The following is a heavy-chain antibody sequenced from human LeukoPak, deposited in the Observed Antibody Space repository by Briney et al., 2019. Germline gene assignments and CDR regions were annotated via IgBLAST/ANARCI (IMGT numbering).Heavy chain of an antibody. J-gene: IGHJ5*02. D-gene: IGHD3-22*01. V-gene: IGHV3-49*03. CDR2: IRSKAYGGTT. CDR3: TRVYDSSGYYPGPNWFDP. CDR1: GFTFGDYA. Sequence: GGSLRLSCTASGFTFGDYAMSWFRQAPGKGLEWVGFIRSKAYGGTTEYAASVKGRFTISRDDSKSIAYLQMNSLKTEDTAVYYCTRVYDSSGYYPGPNWFDPWGQGTLVTVSS.